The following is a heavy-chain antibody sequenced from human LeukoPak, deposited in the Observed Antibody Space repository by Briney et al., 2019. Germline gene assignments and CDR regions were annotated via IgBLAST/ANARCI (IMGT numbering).Heavy chain of an antibody. Sequence: GGSLRLSCAASGFTFNDYYMSWIRQAPGKGLEWISHISNGGTTIYYADSVKGRFTISRDNAEDSLYLQMNSLRAEDTAVYYCARVGEGLDVWGQGTTVIVSS. CDR3: ARVGEGLDV. D-gene: IGHD4-17*01. CDR2: ISNGGTTI. CDR1: GFTFNDYY. V-gene: IGHV3-11*01. J-gene: IGHJ6*02.